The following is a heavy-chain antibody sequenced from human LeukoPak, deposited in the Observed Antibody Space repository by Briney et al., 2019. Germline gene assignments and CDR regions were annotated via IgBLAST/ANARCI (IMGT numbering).Heavy chain of an antibody. Sequence: SGPALVKPTQILTLTCTFSGFSLTTSGMCVSWIRQPPGKALEWLALIDWDDDKSYSTSLKTRLTISKDTSKNQVVLTMTNMDPVDTATYYCARGSSHGFDYWGQGTLVTVSS. CDR2: IDWDDDK. CDR1: GFSLTTSGMC. V-gene: IGHV2-70*01. J-gene: IGHJ4*02. CDR3: ARGSSHGFDY.